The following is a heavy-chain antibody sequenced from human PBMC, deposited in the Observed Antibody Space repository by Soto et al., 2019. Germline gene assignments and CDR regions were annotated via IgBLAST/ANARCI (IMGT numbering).Heavy chain of an antibody. D-gene: IGHD3-10*01. CDR2: ISVSGDNT. J-gene: IGHJ6*02. V-gene: IGHV3-23*01. CDR3: AKDGKMRTKVWFPAGYGMDV. Sequence: GGSLRLSCAASGFTFSRYAINWVRQAPGRGLQWISGISVSGDNTSYVESVRGRFTVYRDNSKNTLYLQMNNLRAEDTALYYCAKDGKMRTKVWFPAGYGMDVWGQGTTVTVSS. CDR1: GFTFSRYA.